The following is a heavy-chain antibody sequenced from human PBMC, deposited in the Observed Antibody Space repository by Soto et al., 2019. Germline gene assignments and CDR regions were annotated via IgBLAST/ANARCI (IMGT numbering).Heavy chain of an antibody. D-gene: IGHD3-16*01. Sequence: SETLSLTCTVSGGSLREFGHFWTWILQRPGRGLEWIGYSTYTGVTYYSPSLQSRISISVDTSKNQFSLTLNSVTAAATAVYYCATDSGGPPLNRFDSWGHGTLVTVSS. J-gene: IGHJ5*01. V-gene: IGHV4-31*03. CDR3: ATDSGGPPLNRFDS. CDR2: STYTGVT. CDR1: GGSLREFGHF.